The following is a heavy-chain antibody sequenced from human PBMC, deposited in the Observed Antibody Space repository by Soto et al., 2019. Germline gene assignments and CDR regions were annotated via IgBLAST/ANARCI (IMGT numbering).Heavy chain of an antibody. D-gene: IGHD2-15*01. CDR1: GFTFSSYS. J-gene: IGHJ4*02. CDR2: ISSSSSYI. V-gene: IGHV3-21*01. Sequence: EVQLVESGGGLVKPGGSLRLSCAASGFTFSSYSMNWVRQAPGKGLEWVSSISSSSSYIYYADSVKGRFTISRDNAKNSLDLQMNSLRAEDTAVYYCAGDSLPGKAGFFDYWGQGTLVTVSS. CDR3: AGDSLPGKAGFFDY.